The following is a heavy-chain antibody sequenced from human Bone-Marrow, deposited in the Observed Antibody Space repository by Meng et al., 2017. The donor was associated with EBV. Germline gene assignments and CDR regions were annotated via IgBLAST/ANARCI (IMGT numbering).Heavy chain of an antibody. Sequence: QVQLVQSGAEVKKPGASVKVSCKASGYTFRSYAIHWVRQATGQSLEWMGWIDVGNANTKYSQKFQDRVTITRETFASTVYMELSRLTSEDTAVYYCARRYYDVTGYYYFDFWGQGTLVTVSS. CDR1: GYTFRSYA. V-gene: IGHV1-3*01. CDR3: ARRYYDVTGYYYFDF. D-gene: IGHD3-22*01. CDR2: IDVGNANT. J-gene: IGHJ4*02.